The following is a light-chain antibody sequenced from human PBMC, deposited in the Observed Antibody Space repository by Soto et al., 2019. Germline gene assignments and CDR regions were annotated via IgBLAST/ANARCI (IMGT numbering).Light chain of an antibody. CDR3: QHYNDYSWT. J-gene: IGKJ1*01. CDR1: QSISIW. CDR2: KTY. V-gene: IGKV1-5*03. Sequence: DIHMTQSPSTLSASVGDRVTITCRASQSISIWLAWYQQKTGKAPNLLIYKTYSLESGVPSRFSGSGSGTECTLTISSLQPDDFATYYCQHYNDYSWTFGQGTKVEIK.